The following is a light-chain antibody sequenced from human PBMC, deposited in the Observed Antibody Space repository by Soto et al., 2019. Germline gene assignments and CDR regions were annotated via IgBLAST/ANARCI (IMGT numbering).Light chain of an antibody. CDR2: AAS. V-gene: IGKV1-5*01. CDR3: QQYDSYSSGP. Sequence: IQMTQSPSTLSGSVGDRVTITCRASQTISSWLAWYQQRPGKAPKLLIYAASSLQTGVPSRFSGSGSGTEFTLTISNLQPDDFATYYCQQYDSYSSGPFGQGTKVDIK. J-gene: IGKJ1*01. CDR1: QTISSW.